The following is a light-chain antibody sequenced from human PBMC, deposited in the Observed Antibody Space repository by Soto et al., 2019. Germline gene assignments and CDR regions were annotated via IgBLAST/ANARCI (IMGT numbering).Light chain of an antibody. Sequence: EVVMTQSPATLSVSPGERATLSCRASQSVSFSLAWFQQKAGQAPRLVIYAASSGASGFPARYSGGGSETEFTLTISSLQSEDFAVYYCQQYFYWPYTFGQGTKLDIK. CDR3: QQYFYWPYT. CDR1: QSVSFS. CDR2: AAS. V-gene: IGKV3-15*01. J-gene: IGKJ2*01.